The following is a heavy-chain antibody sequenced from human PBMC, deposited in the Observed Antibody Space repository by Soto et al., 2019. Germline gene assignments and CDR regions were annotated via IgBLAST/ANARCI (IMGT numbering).Heavy chain of an antibody. Sequence: QVQLVESGGDLVKPGGSLRLSCATSGFSFSDSYMSWIRQAPGKGLEWISNISPRSTFRDYADSVKGRFTISRDSVKNSLYLQMNNLAADDTGVYYCARGGGGGLFDPWGQGSMVTVSS. V-gene: IGHV3-11*06. CDR2: ISPRSTFR. D-gene: IGHD2-21*01. J-gene: IGHJ5*02. CDR1: GFSFSDSY. CDR3: ARGGGGGLFDP.